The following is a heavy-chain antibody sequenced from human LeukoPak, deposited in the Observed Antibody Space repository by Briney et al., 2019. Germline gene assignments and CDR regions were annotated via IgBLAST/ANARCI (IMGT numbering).Heavy chain of an antibody. CDR3: ARDLMWELPHIRWFDP. CDR2: IYYSGST. CDR1: GGSFSGYY. V-gene: IGHV4-59*01. Sequence: KTSETLSLTCAVYGGSFSGYYWSWIRQPPGKGLEWIGYIYYSGSTNYNPSLKSRVTISVDTSKNQFSLKLSSVTAADTAVYYCARDLMWELPHIRWFDPWGQGTLVTVSS. D-gene: IGHD1-26*01. J-gene: IGHJ5*02.